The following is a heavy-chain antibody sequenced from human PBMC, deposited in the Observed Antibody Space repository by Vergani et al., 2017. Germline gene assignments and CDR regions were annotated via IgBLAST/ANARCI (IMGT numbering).Heavy chain of an antibody. D-gene: IGHD4-17*01. Sequence: QVQLQQWGAGLLKPSETLSLTCAVYGGSFSGYYWSWIRQPPGKGLEWIGEINHSGSTNYNPSLKSRVTISVDTSKNQFSLKLSSVTAADTAVYYCARGRYGQILRGYYYXMDVWGKGTTVTVSS. CDR2: INHSGST. CDR3: ARGRYGQILRGYYYXMDV. V-gene: IGHV4-34*01. CDR1: GGSFSGYY. J-gene: IGHJ6*03.